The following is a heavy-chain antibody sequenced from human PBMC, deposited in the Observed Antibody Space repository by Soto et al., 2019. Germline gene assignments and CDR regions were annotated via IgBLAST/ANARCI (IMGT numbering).Heavy chain of an antibody. CDR2: IYNSGST. CDR3: AKNGGDYYGSGSDYHEAFDI. V-gene: IGHV4-59*01. J-gene: IGHJ3*02. Sequence: QVQLQESGPGLVKPSETLSLTCTVSGGPISSYYWSWIRQPPGKGLEWIGYIYNSGSTNYNPSLKSRVTISIDTSKTQFSLKLSSVTAADTAVYYCAKNGGDYYGSGSDYHEAFDIWGQGTMVTVSS. D-gene: IGHD3-10*01. CDR1: GGPISSYY.